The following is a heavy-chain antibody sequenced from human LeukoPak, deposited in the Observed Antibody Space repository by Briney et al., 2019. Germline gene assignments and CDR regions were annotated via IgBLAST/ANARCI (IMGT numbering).Heavy chain of an antibody. D-gene: IGHD5-12*01. J-gene: IGHJ4*02. CDR1: GYTFTSYG. CDR3: ARGGRLGGYEKYNFDY. Sequence: GASVKVSCKASGYTFTSYGISWVRQAPGQGLEWMGWISAYNGNTNYAQKLQGRVTMTTDTSTSTAYMELRSLRSDDTAVYYCARGGRLGGYEKYNFDYWGQGTLVTVSS. CDR2: ISAYNGNT. V-gene: IGHV1-18*01.